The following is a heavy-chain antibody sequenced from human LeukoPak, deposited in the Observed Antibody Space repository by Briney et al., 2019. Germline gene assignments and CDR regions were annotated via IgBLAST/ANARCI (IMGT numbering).Heavy chain of an antibody. Sequence: ASVKVSCRASGYTFTGYYMHWVRQAPGQGLEWMGWINPNHGDTNYAQKFQDRVSMTRDASISTAYMHLSRLRSDDTAVYYCARSPHILTGENFDYWGQGTLLTVSS. V-gene: IGHV1-2*02. J-gene: IGHJ4*02. CDR1: GYTFTGYY. D-gene: IGHD3-9*01. CDR2: INPNHGDT. CDR3: ARSPHILTGENFDY.